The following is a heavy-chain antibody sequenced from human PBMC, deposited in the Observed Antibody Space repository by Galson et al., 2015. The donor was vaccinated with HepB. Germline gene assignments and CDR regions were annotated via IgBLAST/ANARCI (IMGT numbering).Heavy chain of an antibody. D-gene: IGHD6-13*01. J-gene: IGHJ1*01. Sequence: SVKVSCKASGYTFTRYAMHWVRQAPGQRLEWMGWINAGNGNTKYSQKFQGRVTITRDTSASTAYMELSSLRSEDTAVYYCARVPRSSSSWYVNSGYFQHWGQGTLVTVSS. CDR3: ARVPRSSSSWYVNSGYFQH. CDR1: GYTFTRYA. CDR2: INAGNGNT. V-gene: IGHV1-3*01.